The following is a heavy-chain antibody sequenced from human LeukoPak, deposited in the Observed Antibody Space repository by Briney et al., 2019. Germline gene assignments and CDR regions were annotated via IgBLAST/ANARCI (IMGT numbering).Heavy chain of an antibody. CDR3: AREARYDFWSGYYSDSYYFDY. D-gene: IGHD3-3*01. Sequence: PSEILSLTCAVYGGSFSGYYWSWIRQPPGKGLEWIGEINHSGSTNYNPSLKSRVTISVGTSKNQFSLKLSSVTAADTAVYYCAREARYDFWSGYYSDSYYFDYWGQGTLVTVSS. J-gene: IGHJ4*02. CDR1: GGSFSGYY. V-gene: IGHV4-34*01. CDR2: INHSGST.